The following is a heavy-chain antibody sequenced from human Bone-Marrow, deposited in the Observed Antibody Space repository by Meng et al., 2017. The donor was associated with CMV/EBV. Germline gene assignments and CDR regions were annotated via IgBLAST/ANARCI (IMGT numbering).Heavy chain of an antibody. CDR2: IHPGDSGI. CDR1: GYSFTSNW. J-gene: IGHJ4*02. Sequence: GESLKISCKTSGYSFTSNWIAWVRQMPGKGLEWMGSIHPGDSGIKYSPSFQGQVTISADKSITTAYMQWRSLKASDNAMYYCARRSGNHFVFYYFDDWGQGTLVTVAS. CDR3: ARRSGNHFVFYYFDD. V-gene: IGHV5-51*01. D-gene: IGHD3-10*01.